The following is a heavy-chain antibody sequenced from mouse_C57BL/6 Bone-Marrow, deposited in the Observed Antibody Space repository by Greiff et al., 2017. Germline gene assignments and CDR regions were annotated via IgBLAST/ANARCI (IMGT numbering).Heavy chain of an antibody. CDR2: TYPGDGDT. Sequence: QVQLKESGPELVKSGASVKISCKASGYALSSSWMNWVKQRPGKGLGRIGRTYPGDGDTNYNGKFKGKATLTADKSSSTAYMQLSSLTSEDSAVYFCARGGDSYFDYWGQGTTLTVSS. CDR1: GYALSSSW. J-gene: IGHJ2*01. CDR3: ARGGDSYFDY. V-gene: IGHV1-82*01. D-gene: IGHD3-3*01.